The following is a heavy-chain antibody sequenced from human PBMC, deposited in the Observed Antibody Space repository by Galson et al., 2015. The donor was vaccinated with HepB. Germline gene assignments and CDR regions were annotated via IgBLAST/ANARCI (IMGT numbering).Heavy chain of an antibody. Sequence: SVKVSCKVSGYTFTSYAMNWVRQAPGQGLEWMGWINTNTGNPTYAQGFTGRFVFSLDTSVSTAYLQISSLKAEDTAVYYCARGTGLERYVPRNPAQNYWYFDLWGRGTLVTVSS. J-gene: IGHJ2*01. CDR3: ARGTGLERYVPRNPAQNYWYFDL. CDR2: INTNTGNP. D-gene: IGHD1-1*01. CDR1: GYTFTSYA. V-gene: IGHV7-4-1*02.